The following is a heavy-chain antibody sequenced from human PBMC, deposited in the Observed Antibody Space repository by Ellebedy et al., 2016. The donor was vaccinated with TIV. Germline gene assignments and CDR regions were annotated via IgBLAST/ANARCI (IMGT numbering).Heavy chain of an antibody. D-gene: IGHD2-2*01. CDR1: GFTFSNHA. CDR3: VKDWGYQPLLLDY. J-gene: IGHJ4*02. CDR2: IAASSSTK. V-gene: IGHV3-23*01. Sequence: GESLKISCEGSGFTFSNHAMGWVRQVPGKGPEWVAVIAASSSTKFYGGSVKGRFAISRDNSKNTVFLQMDSLRADDTAVYYCVKDWGYQPLLLDYWGQGALVTVSS.